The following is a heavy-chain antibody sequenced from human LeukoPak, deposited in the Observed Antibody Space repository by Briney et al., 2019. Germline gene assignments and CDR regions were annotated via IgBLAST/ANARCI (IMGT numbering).Heavy chain of an antibody. Sequence: SETLSLTCTVSGGSISSYYWSWIRQPPGKGLEWIGYIYYSGSTNYNPSLKSRVTISVDRSKNQFSLKLSSVTAADTAVYYCAGEFYGSVYWGQGTLVTVSS. J-gene: IGHJ4*02. V-gene: IGHV4-59*12. D-gene: IGHD3-10*01. CDR2: IYYSGST. CDR1: GGSISSYY. CDR3: AGEFYGSVY.